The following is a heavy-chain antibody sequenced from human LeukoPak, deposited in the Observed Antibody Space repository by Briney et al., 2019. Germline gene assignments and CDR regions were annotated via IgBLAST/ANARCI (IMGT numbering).Heavy chain of an antibody. CDR2: ISSNGGST. J-gene: IGHJ4*02. Sequence: PGGSLRLSCAASGFTFSSYAMHWVRQAPGEGLEYVSAISSNGGSTYYANSVKGRFTISRDNSKNTLYLQMGSLRAEDMAVYYCARAQRILWFGELLPYYFDYWGQGTLVTVSS. CDR1: GFTFSSYA. D-gene: IGHD3-10*01. CDR3: ARAQRILWFGELLPYYFDY. V-gene: IGHV3-64*01.